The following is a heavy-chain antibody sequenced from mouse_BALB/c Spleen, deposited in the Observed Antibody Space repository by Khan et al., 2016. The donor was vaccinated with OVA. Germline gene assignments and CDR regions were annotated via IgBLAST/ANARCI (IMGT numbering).Heavy chain of an antibody. CDR3: ARWGGNFPSYAMDY. Sequence: QVQLKQSGPELVKPGASVKISCKASGYTFTNYYIHWVKQRPGQGLEWIGWIYPGNVNSGYNEKFKGKATLTADKSSSTAYMQLSSLTSEDSAVYFYARWGGNFPSYAMDYWGQGTSVTVSS. CDR2: IYPGNVNS. J-gene: IGHJ4*01. D-gene: IGHD2-1*01. CDR1: GYTFTNYY. V-gene: IGHV1S56*01.